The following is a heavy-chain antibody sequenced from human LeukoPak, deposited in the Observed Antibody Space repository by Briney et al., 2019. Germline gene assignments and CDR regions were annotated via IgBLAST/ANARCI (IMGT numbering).Heavy chain of an antibody. D-gene: IGHD3-16*01. CDR3: ARGGLQRGGGDFDY. CDR1: GGSISSGSYY. Sequence: SQTLSLSCTVSGGSISSGSYYWSCIRPPDGKGLEWIGRIYTSSSTNYNPTHTSRVTISLDTSKNQSSLKLSSVTAADTAVYYCARGGLQRGGGDFDYWGQGTLVTVSS. J-gene: IGHJ4*02. V-gene: IGHV4-61*02. CDR2: IYTSSST.